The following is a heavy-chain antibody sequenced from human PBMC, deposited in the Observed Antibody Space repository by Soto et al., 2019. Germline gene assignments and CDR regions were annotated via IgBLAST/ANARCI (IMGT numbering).Heavy chain of an antibody. J-gene: IGHJ6*02. Sequence: QVQLQESSPGLVRPSGTLSLTCAVSGDSIIGTGWWSWVRQSPGKGLGWIGEVYHSGATNYNPSLKSRVTISVDTSRNQFSLNLGSVTAADTAVYYCVRNGYYSLDVWGQGTTVTVSS. V-gene: IGHV4-4*02. D-gene: IGHD3-22*01. CDR2: VYHSGAT. CDR1: GDSIIGTGW. CDR3: VRNGYYSLDV.